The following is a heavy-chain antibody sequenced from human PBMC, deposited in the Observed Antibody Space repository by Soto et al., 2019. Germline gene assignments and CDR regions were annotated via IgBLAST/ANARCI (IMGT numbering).Heavy chain of an antibody. CDR2: INHSGDT. CDR1: GGSFSGYY. J-gene: IGHJ6*02. Sequence: QVQLQQWGAGLLKPSETLSLTCAVYGGSFSGYYWSWLRQTPEKGLEWIGEINHSGDTKYNPTLESRVTISVDTSKNQLSLKVNSVSAADTAVYYCARTGGMDVWGQGATVTVSS. CDR3: ARTGGMDV. V-gene: IGHV4-34*01.